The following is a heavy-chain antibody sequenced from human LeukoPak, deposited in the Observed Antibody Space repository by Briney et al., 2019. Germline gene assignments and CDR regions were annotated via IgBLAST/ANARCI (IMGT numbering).Heavy chain of an antibody. J-gene: IGHJ4*02. CDR3: TTVYPVHDYLDY. D-gene: IGHD2-2*01. Sequence: GGSLRLSCATSGFIFSNAWMSWVRQAPGRGLEWVGRVKSKTYGGTTDYAAPVKGRFTISRDDSENTLYVQMNSLKTEDTAVYYCTTVYPVHDYLDYWGQGTLVTVSS. CDR2: VKSKTYGGTT. CDR1: GFIFSNAW. V-gene: IGHV3-15*01.